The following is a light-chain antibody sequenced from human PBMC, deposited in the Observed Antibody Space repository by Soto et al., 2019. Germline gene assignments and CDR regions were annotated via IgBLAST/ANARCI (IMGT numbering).Light chain of an antibody. CDR1: SSNIGGNT. CDR2: AND. Sequence: QSVLTQPPSASGTPGQRVTISCFGSSSNIGGNTVNWYQQLPGTAPKLLIYANDQRPSGVPDRFSGSKSGTSASLAISGLQSDDEANYYRAAWDDSLNGPVFGGGTKVTVL. CDR3: AAWDDSLNGPV. V-gene: IGLV1-44*01. J-gene: IGLJ3*02.